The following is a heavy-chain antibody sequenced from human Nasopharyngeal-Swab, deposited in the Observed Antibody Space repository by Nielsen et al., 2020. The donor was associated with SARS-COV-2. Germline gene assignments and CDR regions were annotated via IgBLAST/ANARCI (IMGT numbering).Heavy chain of an antibody. Sequence: ASVKVSCKASGYTFTSFAMHWVRQAPGQRLEWMGWINGGNGNTKYSQKFQGRVTFTRDTSASTAYMELSNLRSEDTAVYYCASVDMGDYWGQGTLVTVSS. J-gene: IGHJ4*02. CDR3: ASVDMGDY. CDR2: INGGNGNT. D-gene: IGHD5-12*01. CDR1: GYTFTSFA. V-gene: IGHV1-3*01.